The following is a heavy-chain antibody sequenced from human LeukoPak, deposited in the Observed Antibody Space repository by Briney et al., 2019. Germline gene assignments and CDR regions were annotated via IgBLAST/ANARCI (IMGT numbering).Heavy chain of an antibody. Sequence: PGGSLRLSCAVSGFTLDDYGMSWVRQAPGKGLEWVSGFNWNGGSTGYADSVKGRFTISRDNAKNSLYLQMNSLRAEDTAVYYCARDSHIGYRPDYWGKGTLVTVSS. CDR2: FNWNGGST. D-gene: IGHD3-16*02. CDR1: GFTLDDYG. CDR3: ARDSHIGYRPDY. J-gene: IGHJ4*02. V-gene: IGHV3-20*04.